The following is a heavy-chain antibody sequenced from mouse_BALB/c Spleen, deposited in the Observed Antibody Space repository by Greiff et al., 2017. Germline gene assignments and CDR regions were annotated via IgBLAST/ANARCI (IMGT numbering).Heavy chain of an antibody. V-gene: IGHV5-9-4*01. CDR2: ISSGGSYT. Sequence: DVMLVESGGGLVKPGGSLKLSCAASGFTFSSYAMSWVRQSPEKRLEWVAEISSGGSYTYYPDTVTGRFTISRDNAKNTLYLEMSSLRSEDTAMYYCARGRDYGYFDVWGAGTTVTVSS. CDR3: ARGRDYGYFDV. J-gene: IGHJ1*01. CDR1: GFTFSSYA.